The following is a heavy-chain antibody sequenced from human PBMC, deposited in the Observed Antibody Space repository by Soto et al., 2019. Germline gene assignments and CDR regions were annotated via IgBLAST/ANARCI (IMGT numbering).Heavy chain of an antibody. V-gene: IGHV3-23*01. CDR3: AKDMVHCTGTRCARYFEK. Sequence: EVQLLESGGGLGQPGGSLRLSCAASGFTFSSYAMTWVRQAPGQGLEWVASISGSGGTTNYADSVKGRFTISRDNSKSTLYLQMNSLRAEDTAVYYCAKDMVHCTGTRCARYFEKWGRGTLVTVSS. CDR2: ISGSGGTT. D-gene: IGHD2-8*02. J-gene: IGHJ4*02. CDR1: GFTFSSYA.